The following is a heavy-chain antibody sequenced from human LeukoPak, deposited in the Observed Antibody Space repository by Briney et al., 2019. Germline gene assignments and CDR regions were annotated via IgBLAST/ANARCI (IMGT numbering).Heavy chain of an antibody. D-gene: IGHD3-22*01. CDR3: ARGPYSYDSSGAFDI. J-gene: IGHJ3*02. Sequence: PLQTLSLTCTVSGGSISSGSYYWSWIRQPAGKGLEWIGYIYYSGSTNYNPSLKSRVTISVDTSKNQFSLKLSSVTAADTAVYFCARGPYSYDSSGAFDIWGQGTMVTVSS. CDR2: IYYSGST. CDR1: GGSISSGSYY. V-gene: IGHV4-61*09.